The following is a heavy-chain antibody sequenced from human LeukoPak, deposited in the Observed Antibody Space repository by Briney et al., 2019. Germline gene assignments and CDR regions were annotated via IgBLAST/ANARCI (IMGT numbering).Heavy chain of an antibody. V-gene: IGHV3-7*01. CDR3: ARHIVGEQNFDY. Sequence: GGSLRLSCAASGFTLGAYWMSWFRQAPGKGPEWVASIKDDGSAQFYVDSLEGRFTISRDNAKNTLYLQMDTMRVEDTAVYYCARHIVGEQNFDYWSQGTLVTVSS. CDR2: IKDDGSAQ. J-gene: IGHJ4*02. CDR1: GFTLGAYW. D-gene: IGHD3-16*02.